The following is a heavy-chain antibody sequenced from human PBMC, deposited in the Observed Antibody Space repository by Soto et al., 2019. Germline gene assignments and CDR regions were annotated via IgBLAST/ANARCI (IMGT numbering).Heavy chain of an antibody. CDR2: IAAYNGNP. D-gene: IGHD6-25*01. J-gene: IGHJ6*02. CDR1: GYSFTTYI. CDR3: ARIAAESDFAMDV. Sequence: QAQLVQSGAEVKKPGASVKVSCKASGYSFTTYIISWVRQTAGQGLEWMGWIAAYNGNPNYPQNLQGRVTMTIDPXTSKAYMELTSLRSDDTAVYYCARIAAESDFAMDVWGQGTTVTVSS. V-gene: IGHV1-18*01.